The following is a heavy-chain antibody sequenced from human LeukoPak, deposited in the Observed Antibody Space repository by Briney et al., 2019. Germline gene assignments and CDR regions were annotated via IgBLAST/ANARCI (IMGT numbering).Heavy chain of an antibody. V-gene: IGHV1-2*06. CDR2: INPDSGGT. D-gene: IGHD5/OR15-5a*01. CDR1: GYTSIGYY. J-gene: IGHJ5*02. Sequence: ASVTVSCKASGYTSIGYYVHWVRQAPGQGLEWMGRINPDSGGTKYAEKFQGRVTMTRDTSITTADMELSRLTSDDTAVYYCATSSSVTHTRDPWGQGTLVTVSS. CDR3: ATSSSVTHTRDP.